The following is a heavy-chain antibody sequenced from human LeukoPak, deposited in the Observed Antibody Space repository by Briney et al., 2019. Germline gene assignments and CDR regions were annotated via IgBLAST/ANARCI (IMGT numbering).Heavy chain of an antibody. Sequence: PGRSLRLSCAASGFTFSSYAMHWVRQAPGKGLEWVAVISYDGSNKYYADSVKGRFTISRDNSKNTLYLQMSSLRAEDTAVYYCARVTEGATWGQGTLVTVSS. CDR2: ISYDGSNK. CDR1: GFTFSSYA. D-gene: IGHD1-26*01. J-gene: IGHJ4*02. CDR3: ARVTEGAT. V-gene: IGHV3-30*15.